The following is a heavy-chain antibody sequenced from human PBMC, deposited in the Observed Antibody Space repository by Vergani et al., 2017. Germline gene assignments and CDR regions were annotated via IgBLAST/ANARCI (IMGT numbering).Heavy chain of an antibody. Sequence: QVELQESGPGLVKPSQTLSLTCTVSGDSINSDNFYWHWIRQSADKGLEWIGRFYSSMSYDYNVSLKSRVTMSLETSKNQFSLQLTSVTATDTAIYYCARESRFGGRYFHLAIWGQGALVTVSS. D-gene: IGHD1-26*01. J-gene: IGHJ4*02. CDR2: FYSSMSY. V-gene: IGHV4-61*02. CDR1: GDSINSDNFY. CDR3: ARESRFGGRYFHLAI.